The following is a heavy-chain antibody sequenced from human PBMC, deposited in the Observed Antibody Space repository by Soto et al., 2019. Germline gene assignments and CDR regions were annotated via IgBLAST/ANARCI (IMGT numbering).Heavy chain of an antibody. CDR1: GGSVSSDY. V-gene: IGHV4-59*02. CDR3: AGSLKGSDSFDY. CDR2: IYHSGST. J-gene: IGHJ4*02. Sequence: SRALSLTGPWYGGSVSSDYWSLSRQPPGKGLEWIGYIYHSGSTNYNPSLKSRVTISVDKSKNQFSLKLSSVTAADTAVYYCAGSLKGSDSFDYWGQGTLVTVSS. D-gene: IGHD3-10*01.